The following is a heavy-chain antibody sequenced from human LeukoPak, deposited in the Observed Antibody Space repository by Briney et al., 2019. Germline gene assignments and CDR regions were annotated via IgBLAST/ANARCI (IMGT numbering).Heavy chain of an antibody. CDR1: GFTFSSYA. J-gene: IGHJ6*02. CDR3: AKEIQLWPSYYYGMDV. Sequence: PGGSLRLSCAVSGFTFSSYAMSWVRQAPGKGLEWVSAISASGGSTNYADSVKGRFAISRDNSKNTLYLQMNSLRAEDTAVYYCAKEIQLWPSYYYGMDVWGQGTMVTVSS. CDR2: ISASGGST. V-gene: IGHV3-23*01. D-gene: IGHD5-18*01.